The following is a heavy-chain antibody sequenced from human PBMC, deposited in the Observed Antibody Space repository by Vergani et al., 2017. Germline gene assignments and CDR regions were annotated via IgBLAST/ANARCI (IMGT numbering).Heavy chain of an antibody. CDR1: GFTFRSYT. J-gene: IGHJ4*02. CDR3: ARDRVVATITYYFDY. V-gene: IGHV3-48*02. CDR2: ISSSGGTT. D-gene: IGHD5-12*01. Sequence: EVQLVESGGGLVQPGGSLRLSCAASGFTFRSYTMNWVRQAPGKGLEWVSYISSSGGTTHYADSGKGRFTISRDNGKSSLYLQMNSLRDEDTAVYYCARDRVVATITYYFDYWGQGTLVTVSS.